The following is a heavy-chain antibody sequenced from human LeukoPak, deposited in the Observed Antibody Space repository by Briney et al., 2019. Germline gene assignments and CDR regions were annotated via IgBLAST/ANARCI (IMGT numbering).Heavy chain of an antibody. V-gene: IGHV5-51*01. CDR1: GYSFITYW. J-gene: IGHJ4*02. CDR2: IHPDDSDT. D-gene: IGHD6-13*01. CDR3: AKLGAYSSSWYGFVDY. Sequence: GESLKISCKSSGYSFITYWIGWVRQMPGKGLEWMGIIHPDDSDTRYSPSFQGQVTISVDKSISTAYLQWSSLKASDTAMYYCAKLGAYSSSWYGFVDYWGQGTLVTVSS.